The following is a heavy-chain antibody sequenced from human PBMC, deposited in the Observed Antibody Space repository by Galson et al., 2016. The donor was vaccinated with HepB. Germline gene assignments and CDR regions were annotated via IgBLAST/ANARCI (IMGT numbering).Heavy chain of an antibody. CDR3: TISSPFNTGTFDF. J-gene: IGHJ4*02. CDR1: GDSVSSNSAN. CDR2: TYYKSNWYY. Sequence: CAISGDSVSSNSANWHWIRQSPSRGLEWLGRTYYKSNWYYDYAVSVKSRITINPDTSKNQFSLQLNSVTPEDTAVYYFTISSPFNTGTFDFWGQGTLVTVSS. V-gene: IGHV6-1*01. D-gene: IGHD1-26*01.